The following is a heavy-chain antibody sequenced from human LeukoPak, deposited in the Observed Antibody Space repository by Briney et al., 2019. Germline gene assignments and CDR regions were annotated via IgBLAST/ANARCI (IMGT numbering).Heavy chain of an antibody. CDR1: GGSISTSNYY. J-gene: IGHJ6*03. V-gene: IGHV4-39*07. D-gene: IGHD1-1*01. Sequence: PSETLSLTCTVSGGSISTSNYYWSWIRQPPGKGLEWIGEINHSGSTNYNPSLKSRVTISVDTSKNQFSLKLSSVTAADTAVYYCARGITTGTVYYYYYMDVWGKGTTVTVSS. CDR3: ARGITTGTVYYYYYMDV. CDR2: INHSGST.